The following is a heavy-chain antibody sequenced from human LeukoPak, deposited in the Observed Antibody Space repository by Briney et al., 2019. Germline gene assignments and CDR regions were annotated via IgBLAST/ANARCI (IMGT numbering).Heavy chain of an antibody. D-gene: IGHD3-3*02. CDR3: ARDPGFSSFDY. V-gene: IGHV3-7*01. CDR2: ISQDGSVK. CDR1: GFTFRNYW. Sequence: GGSLRLSCAVSGFTFRNYWVTWVRQTPGKGLEFVANISQDGSVKNYVGSVKGRFTISRDNAKNSLYLQMSSLRVDDTAIYYCARDPGFSSFDYLGQGTLVTVSS. J-gene: IGHJ4*02.